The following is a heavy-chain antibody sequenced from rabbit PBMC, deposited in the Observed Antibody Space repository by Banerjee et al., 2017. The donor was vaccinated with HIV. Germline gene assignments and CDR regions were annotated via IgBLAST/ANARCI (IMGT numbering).Heavy chain of an antibody. V-gene: IGHV1S43*01. D-gene: IGHD7-1*01. J-gene: IGHJ4*01. Sequence: GFSFSSGYDMCWVRQAPGKGLEWIGSIYAGGGVTYYATWVNGRFTISGSTSLNTVDLKMTSLTAADTATYFCARCYGGYGAGNFWGPGTLVTVS. CDR2: IYAGGGVT. CDR3: ARCYGGYGAGNF. CDR1: GFSFSSGYD.